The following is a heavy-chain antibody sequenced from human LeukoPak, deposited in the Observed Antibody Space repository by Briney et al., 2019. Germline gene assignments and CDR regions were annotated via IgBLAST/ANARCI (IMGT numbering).Heavy chain of an antibody. V-gene: IGHV4-59*01. Sequence: SETLSLTCTVSGGSISSYYWSWIRQPPGKGLEWIGYICYSGSTNYNPSLKSRVTISVDTSKNQFSLKLSSVTAADTAVYYCARDPIVGATRVRTFDIWGQGTMVTVSS. CDR1: GGSISSYY. D-gene: IGHD1-26*01. CDR2: ICYSGST. J-gene: IGHJ3*02. CDR3: ARDPIVGATRVRTFDI.